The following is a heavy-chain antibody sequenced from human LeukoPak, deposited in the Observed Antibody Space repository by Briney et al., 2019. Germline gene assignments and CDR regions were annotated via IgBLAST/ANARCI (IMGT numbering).Heavy chain of an antibody. CDR2: IYTSGST. CDR3: ARSPVAGTYYYYYYYMDV. CDR1: GGSISSYY. D-gene: IGHD6-19*01. Sequence: SETLSLTCTVSGGSISSYYWSWIRQPAGKGLECIGRIYTSGSTNYNPSLKSRVTMSVDTSKNQFSLKLSSVTAADTAVYYCARSPVAGTYYYYYYYMDVWGKGTTVTISS. V-gene: IGHV4-4*07. J-gene: IGHJ6*03.